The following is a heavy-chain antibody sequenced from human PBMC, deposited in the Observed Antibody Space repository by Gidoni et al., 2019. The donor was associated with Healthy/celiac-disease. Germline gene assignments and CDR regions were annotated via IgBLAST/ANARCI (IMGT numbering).Heavy chain of an antibody. CDR2: ISYDGSNK. CDR1: GFPFSSYA. Sequence: QVQLVESGGGVVQPGRSLRLSCAASGFPFSSYAMHWVRQAPGKGLEWVAVISYDGSNKYYADSVKGRFTISRDNSKNTLYLQMNSLRAEDTAVYYCARDHSYLRYFDWLSPYGMDVWGQGTTVTVSS. D-gene: IGHD3-9*01. J-gene: IGHJ6*02. CDR3: ARDHSYLRYFDWLSPYGMDV. V-gene: IGHV3-30-3*01.